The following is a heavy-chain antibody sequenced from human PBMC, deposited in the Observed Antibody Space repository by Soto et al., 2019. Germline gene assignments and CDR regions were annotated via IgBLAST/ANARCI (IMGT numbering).Heavy chain of an antibody. CDR3: VRDTQVLRYLGGVSQYYYGMDV. CDR2: INSDGNIT. V-gene: IGHV3-74*01. CDR1: VFPFSIYW. J-gene: IGHJ6*02. D-gene: IGHD6-13*01. Sequence: WGSLLLSCAASVFPFSIYWMHWVGQAPGKGLVSASRINSDGNITSYADSVKGRFTISRDNAKNTLYLQMNSLRAEDTAVYYCVRDTQVLRYLGGVSQYYYGMDVWGQGTTVTVSS.